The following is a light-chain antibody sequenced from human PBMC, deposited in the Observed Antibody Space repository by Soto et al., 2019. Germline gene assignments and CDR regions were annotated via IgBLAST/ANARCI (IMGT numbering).Light chain of an antibody. Sequence: EIVLTQSPGILSLSPGERATLSCRASQSVSNDFLAWYQQKPGQAPRLLIYGASTRATGIPARFSGSGSGTEFTLTISSLQSEDFAVYYCQQYNNWTLTFGGGTKVDIK. V-gene: IGKV3-15*01. CDR1: QSVSNDF. J-gene: IGKJ4*01. CDR2: GAS. CDR3: QQYNNWTLT.